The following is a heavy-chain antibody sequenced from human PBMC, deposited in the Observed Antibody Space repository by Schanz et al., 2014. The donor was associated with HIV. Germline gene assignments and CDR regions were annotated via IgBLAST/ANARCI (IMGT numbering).Heavy chain of an antibody. CDR1: GDTFSTDA. Sequence: QVQLVQSGAEVKKPGSSVEVSCKASGDTFSTDAFSWVRQVPGQGLEWMGGIIPKHGTSTSAQRFKGRVAIAADTSASTIYLELSSLRSEDTAVYYCARVVYDTQTGSYNGGWYYFDNWGLGTLVTVSS. V-gene: IGHV1-69*06. J-gene: IGHJ4*02. CDR3: ARVVYDTQTGSYNGGWYYFDN. D-gene: IGHD3-9*01. CDR2: IIPKHGTS.